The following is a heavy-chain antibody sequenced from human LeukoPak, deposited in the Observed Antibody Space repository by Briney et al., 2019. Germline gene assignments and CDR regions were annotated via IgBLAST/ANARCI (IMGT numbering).Heavy chain of an antibody. D-gene: IGHD3-9*01. J-gene: IGHJ6*03. V-gene: IGHV3-15*01. CDR2: IKSKTDGGTT. Sequence: KTGGSLRLSCAASGFTFSNAWMSWVRQAPGKGLEWVGRIKSKTDGGTTDYAAPVKGRFTISRDDSENTLYLQMNSLKTEDTAVYYCTTGVVTGYQYYYYYYMDVWGKGTTVTVSS. CDR1: GFTFSNAW. CDR3: TTGVVTGYQYYYYYYMDV.